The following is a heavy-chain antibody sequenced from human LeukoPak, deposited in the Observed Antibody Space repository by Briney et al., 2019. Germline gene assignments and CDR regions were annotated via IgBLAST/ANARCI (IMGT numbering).Heavy chain of an antibody. V-gene: IGHV6-1*01. J-gene: IGHJ4*02. D-gene: IGHD3-10*01. CDR1: GDXVSSNSAA. CDR2: TYYRSQWNH. CDR3: AKGFNRLFDY. Sequence: SQTLSLTCAISGDXVSSNSAAWNWIRQSPSRGLEWLGRTYYRSQWNHDYAVSVRSRITINPDTSKNQFSLQLNSVTPEDTAVYYCAKGFNRLFDYWGQGTLVTVSS.